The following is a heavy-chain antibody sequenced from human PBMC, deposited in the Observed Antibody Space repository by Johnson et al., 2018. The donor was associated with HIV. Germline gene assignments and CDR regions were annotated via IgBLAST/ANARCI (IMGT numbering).Heavy chain of an antibody. J-gene: IGHJ3*02. D-gene: IGHD4-11*01. Sequence: VQLVESAGGVVHPGRSLRLSCAASGFTFSSYAMSWVRQAPGKGLEWVSAISSNGGSTYYANSVKGRYTISRDNSKNTLYLQMNSLTAEDTAVYYCARGPVTNAFVIWGQGTMVTVSS. V-gene: IGHV3-23*04. CDR2: ISSNGGST. CDR1: GFTFSSYA. CDR3: ARGPVTNAFVI.